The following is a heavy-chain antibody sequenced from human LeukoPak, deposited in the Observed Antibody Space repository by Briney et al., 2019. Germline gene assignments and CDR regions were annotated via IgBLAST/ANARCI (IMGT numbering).Heavy chain of an antibody. CDR1: GFTFSSYS. CDR3: ARGYSRAAFDI. J-gene: IGHJ3*02. V-gene: IGHV3-48*01. Sequence: GGSLRLSCAASGFTFSSYSMNWVRQAPGKGLEWVSYISSSSSTIYYADSVKGRFTISRDNGKNSLLLQMNSLRAEDTALYYCARGYSRAAFDIWGQGTVVAVSS. D-gene: IGHD2-15*01. CDR2: ISSSSSTI.